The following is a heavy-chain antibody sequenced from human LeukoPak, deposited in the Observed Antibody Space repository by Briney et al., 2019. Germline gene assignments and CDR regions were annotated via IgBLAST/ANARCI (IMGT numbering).Heavy chain of an antibody. J-gene: IGHJ6*04. CDR2: FDPEDGET. D-gene: IGHD2-15*01. Sequence: ASVKVSCKVSGYTLTELSMHWVRQAPGKGLEWMGGFDPEDGETIYAQKFQGRVTMTEDTSTDTAYMELSSLRSEDTAVYYCATGGRGLVYYYYGKDVWGKGATVTVSS. V-gene: IGHV1-24*01. CDR3: ATGGRGLVYYYYGKDV. CDR1: GYTLTELS.